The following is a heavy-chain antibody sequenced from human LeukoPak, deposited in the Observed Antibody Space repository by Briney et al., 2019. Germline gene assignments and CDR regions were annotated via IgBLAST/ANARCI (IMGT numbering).Heavy chain of an antibody. CDR2: ISYDGSNK. CDR3: ARDDCSSTSCFPGDDI. V-gene: IGHV3-30-3*01. CDR1: GFTFSSYA. Sequence: GGSLRLSCAASGFTFSSYAMHWVRQAPGKGLEWVAVISYDGSNKYYADSVKGRFTISRGNSKNTLYLQMNSLRAEDTAVYYCARDDCSSTSCFPGDDIWGQGTMVTVSS. D-gene: IGHD2-2*01. J-gene: IGHJ3*02.